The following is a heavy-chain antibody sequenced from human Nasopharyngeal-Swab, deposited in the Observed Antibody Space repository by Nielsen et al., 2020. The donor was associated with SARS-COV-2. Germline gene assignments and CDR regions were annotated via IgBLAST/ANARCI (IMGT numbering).Heavy chain of an antibody. CDR1: VGSFSGYY. V-gene: IGHV4-34*01. Sequence: SETLSLTCAVYVGSFSGYYWTWIRQPPGEGLEWIGEINHSGRTNFNPSLKGRVTISLDTSKNQFSLRLYSVTAADTAVYYCASGGSGSNYYMDVWGKGTTVTVSS. D-gene: IGHD3-22*01. CDR3: ASGGSGSNYYMDV. CDR2: INHSGRT. J-gene: IGHJ6*03.